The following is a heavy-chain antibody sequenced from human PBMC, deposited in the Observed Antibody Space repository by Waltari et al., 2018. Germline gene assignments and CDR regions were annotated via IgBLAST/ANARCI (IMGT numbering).Heavy chain of an antibody. CDR2: INHRGST. D-gene: IGHD2-21*02. CDR3: ARGLTAIRAFDI. V-gene: IGHV4-34*01. Sequence: QVQLQQWGAGLLKPSETLSLTCAVHGGSFSGYYWSWIRQPPGKGLEWIGEINHRGSTNYHPSLKSRVTISVDTSKNQFSLKLGSVTTADTAVYYCARGLTAIRAFDIWGQGTMVTVSS. J-gene: IGHJ3*02. CDR1: GGSFSGYY.